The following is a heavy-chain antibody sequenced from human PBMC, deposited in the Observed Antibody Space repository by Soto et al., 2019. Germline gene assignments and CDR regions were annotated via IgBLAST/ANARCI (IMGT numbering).Heavy chain of an antibody. V-gene: IGHV3-23*01. CDR3: AQIKRHVDWLPDY. Sequence: GGSLRLSCATSGFSFSSYLMNLVRQAPGKGLEWVSGISDSGGSTTYADSVKGRFTISRDNSKKTLYLQMNSLRAEDTAIYYCAQIKRHVDWLPDYWGQGTLVTVSS. CDR2: ISDSGGST. CDR1: GFSFSSYL. D-gene: IGHD3-9*01. J-gene: IGHJ4*02.